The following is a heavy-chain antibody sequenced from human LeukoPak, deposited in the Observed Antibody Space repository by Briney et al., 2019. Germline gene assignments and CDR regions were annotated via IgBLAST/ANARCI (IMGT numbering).Heavy chain of an antibody. Sequence: SETLSLTCTVSGGSVSSGSYYWSWIRQPPGKGLEWIGYIYYSGSTNYNPSLKSRVTISVDTSKNQFSLKLSSVTAADTAVYYCARGGPHYDFWSGYWSGLFDYWGQGTLVTVSS. V-gene: IGHV4-61*01. D-gene: IGHD3-3*01. CDR3: ARGGPHYDFWSGYWSGLFDY. J-gene: IGHJ4*02. CDR1: GGSVSSGSYY. CDR2: IYYSGST.